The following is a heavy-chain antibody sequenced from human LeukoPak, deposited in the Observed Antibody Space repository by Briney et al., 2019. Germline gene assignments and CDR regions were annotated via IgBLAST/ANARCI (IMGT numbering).Heavy chain of an antibody. V-gene: IGHV2-5*02. J-gene: IGHJ4*02. D-gene: IGHD5-12*01. CDR1: GFSLSTAGVG. Sequence: SGPTRVKSTQTLTLTCTCSGFSLSTAGVGVGWIRQPPGKALEWLALIYWDDDKRYSPSLKSRLTIARDTSKNQVVLTMTNMDPVDTATYYCAHRHRYSDYDNYYFDYWGQGTLVTVSS. CDR2: IYWDDDK. CDR3: AHRHRYSDYDNYYFDY.